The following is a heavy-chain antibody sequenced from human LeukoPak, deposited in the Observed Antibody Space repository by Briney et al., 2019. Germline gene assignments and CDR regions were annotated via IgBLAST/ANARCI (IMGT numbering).Heavy chain of an antibody. CDR2: ISPNSGGT. CDR3: ARVGVNWLQSRGWFDP. Sequence: ASVKVSCKASGYTLTDYYMHWVRLAPGQGLEWMGWISPNSGGTNYAQNFQGRVTMTRDTSISTAYMELSRLRSDNTAVYYCARVGVNWLQSRGWFDPWGQGTLVTVSS. V-gene: IGHV1-2*02. CDR1: GYTLTDYY. J-gene: IGHJ5*02. D-gene: IGHD5-24*01.